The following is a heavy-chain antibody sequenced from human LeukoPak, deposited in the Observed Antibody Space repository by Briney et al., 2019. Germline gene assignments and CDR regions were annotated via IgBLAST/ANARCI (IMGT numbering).Heavy chain of an antibody. CDR3: ARNIVAAAGGNWFDP. V-gene: IGHV4-38-2*01. J-gene: IGHJ5*02. Sequence: SETLSLTCAVSGYSISSGYYWGWIRQPPGKGLEWIGSICYSGSTYYNPSLKSRVTISVDTSKNQCSLKLSSVTAADTAVYYCARNIVAAAGGNWFDPWGQGTLVTVSS. CDR1: GYSISSGYY. D-gene: IGHD6-13*01. CDR2: ICYSGST.